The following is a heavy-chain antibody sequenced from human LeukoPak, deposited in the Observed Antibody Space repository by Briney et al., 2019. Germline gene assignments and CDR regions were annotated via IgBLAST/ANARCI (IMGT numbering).Heavy chain of an antibody. D-gene: IGHD3-22*01. V-gene: IGHV3-11*04. Sequence: PGGSLRLSCAASGFTVSSNYMSWVRQAPGKGLEWVSYISSSGSTIYYADSVKGRFTISRDNAKNSLYLQMNSLRAEDTAVYYCARGRRGYYDSSGHDYWGQGTLVTVSS. J-gene: IGHJ4*02. CDR3: ARGRRGYYDSSGHDY. CDR2: ISSSGSTI. CDR1: GFTVSSNY.